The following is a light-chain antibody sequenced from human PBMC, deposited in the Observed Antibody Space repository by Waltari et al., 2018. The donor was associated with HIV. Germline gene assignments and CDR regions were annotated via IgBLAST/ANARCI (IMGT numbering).Light chain of an antibody. J-gene: IGLJ2*01. CDR2: DTK. CDR3: QSFDSSLSAVI. Sequence: QSVLTQPPSVSGAPGQRVTIACTGGSPNIGAGYDVHWYRKFPGTAPKLLIYDTKKRPSGVPARLSGSKSGTTASLAITCLQAEDEADYYCQSFDSSLSAVIFGGGTKLTVL. V-gene: IGLV1-40*01. CDR1: SPNIGAGYD.